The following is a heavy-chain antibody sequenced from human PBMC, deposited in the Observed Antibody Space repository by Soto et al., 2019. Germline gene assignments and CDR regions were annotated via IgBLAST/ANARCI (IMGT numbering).Heavy chain of an antibody. J-gene: IGHJ5*02. Sequence: EVQLLESGGGLAQPGGSLRLSCAASGFTFSSYAMSWVRQAAGKGLEGVSGISGSGETTYYADSVKGRFTISRDNSKNTLYLQRNNLRVDDTAVYYCAKEPTAVAGTRWFDPWGQGTLVTVSS. CDR1: GFTFSSYA. V-gene: IGHV3-23*01. D-gene: IGHD6-19*01. CDR2: ISGSGETT. CDR3: AKEPTAVAGTRWFDP.